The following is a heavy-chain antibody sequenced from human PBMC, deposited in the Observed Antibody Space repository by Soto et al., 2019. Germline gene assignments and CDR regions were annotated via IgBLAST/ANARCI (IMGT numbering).Heavy chain of an antibody. CDR2: IFYSGST. J-gene: IGHJ5*02. CDR1: GGSISTSRSY. Sequence: SETLSLTCSVSGGSISTSRSYWAWIRQPPGKGLEWLANIFYSGSTFYNPSLASRVSVSVDTSKNEFSLKLRSVTAADTAVYYCAKSNWFDPWGQGSLVTVSS. V-gene: IGHV4-39*01. CDR3: AKSNWFDP.